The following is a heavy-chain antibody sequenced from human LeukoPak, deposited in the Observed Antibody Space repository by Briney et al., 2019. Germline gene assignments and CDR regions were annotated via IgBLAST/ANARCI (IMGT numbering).Heavy chain of an antibody. D-gene: IGHD3-22*01. CDR3: ASESLLIVAQGDAFDI. CDR1: GYTFTSYG. V-gene: IGHV1-18*01. CDR2: ISAYNGNT. J-gene: IGHJ3*02. Sequence: ASVKVSCKASGYTFTSYGISWVRQAPGQGLEWMGWISAYNGNTNYAQKLQGRVTMTTDTSTSTAYMELRSLRSEDTAAYYCASESLLIVAQGDAFDIWGQGTMVTVSS.